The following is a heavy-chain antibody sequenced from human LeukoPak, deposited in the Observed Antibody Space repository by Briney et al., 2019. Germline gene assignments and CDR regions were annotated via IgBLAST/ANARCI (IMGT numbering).Heavy chain of an antibody. J-gene: IGHJ4*02. CDR1: GYTFTSYD. Sequence: ASVKVSCKASGYTFTSYDINWVRQAPGQGLEWVGWINPNSGGTNYAQKFQGRVTMTRDTSISTAYMELSSPTSDDTALYYCSRLAGCGGDCYSEGDYWGQGTLVIVSS. CDR2: INPNSGGT. V-gene: IGHV1-2*02. D-gene: IGHD2-21*02. CDR3: SRLAGCGGDCYSEGDY.